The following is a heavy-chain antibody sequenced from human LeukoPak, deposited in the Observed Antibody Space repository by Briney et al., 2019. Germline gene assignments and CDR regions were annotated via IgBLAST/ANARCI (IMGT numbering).Heavy chain of an antibody. V-gene: IGHV3-48*03. D-gene: IGHD6-19*01. Sequence: PGGSLRLSCAASGFIFSSYEMNWVRQAPGKGLEWVSYIGSGGGTRYYADSAKGRFTISRDNGKYSLYLQMNSLRAEDTAVYYCASFPSSGWYVSGNDFWGQGTLVTVSS. CDR1: GFIFSSYE. CDR3: ASFPSSGWYVSGNDF. J-gene: IGHJ4*02. CDR2: IGSGGGTR.